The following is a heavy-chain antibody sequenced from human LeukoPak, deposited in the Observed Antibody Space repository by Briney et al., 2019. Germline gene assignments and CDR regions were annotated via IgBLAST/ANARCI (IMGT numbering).Heavy chain of an antibody. D-gene: IGHD6-13*01. CDR3: ARGLWQLAPPRSARSWFDP. CDR1: GFTFSSYA. CDR2: ISYDGSNK. V-gene: IGHV3-30-3*01. J-gene: IGHJ5*02. Sequence: GGSLRLSCAASGFTFSSYAMHWVRQAPGKGLEWVAVISYDGSNKYYADSVKGRFTISRDNSKNTLYLQMNSLRAEDTAVYYCARGLWQLAPPRSARSWFDPWGQGTLVTVSS.